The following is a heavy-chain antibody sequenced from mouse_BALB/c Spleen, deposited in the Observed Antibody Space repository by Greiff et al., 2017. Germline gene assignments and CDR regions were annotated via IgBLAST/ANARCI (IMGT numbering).Heavy chain of an antibody. V-gene: IGHV5-6*01. CDR2: ISSGGSYT. Sequence: EVMLVESGGDLVKPGGSLKLSCAASGFTFSSYGMSWVRQTPDKRLEWVATISSGGSYTYYPDSVKGRFTISRDNAKNTLYLQMSSLKSEDTAMYYCARLGLGSAWFAYWGQGTLVTVSA. CDR3: ARLGLGSAWFAY. CDR1: GFTFSSYG. J-gene: IGHJ3*01. D-gene: IGHD3-1*01.